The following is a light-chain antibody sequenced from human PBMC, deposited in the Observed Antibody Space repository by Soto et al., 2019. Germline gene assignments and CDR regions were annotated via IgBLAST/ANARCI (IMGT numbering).Light chain of an antibody. CDR3: QQYNSYSPLT. Sequence: DIQMTQSPSTLSASVGDRVTITCRASQSISSWLAWYQQKPGKAPKLLIYDASSLESGVPSRFSGSGSGTEFTLTISSLQPDDFAPYYCQQYNSYSPLTFGPGTNVDIK. CDR2: DAS. CDR1: QSISSW. J-gene: IGKJ3*01. V-gene: IGKV1-5*01.